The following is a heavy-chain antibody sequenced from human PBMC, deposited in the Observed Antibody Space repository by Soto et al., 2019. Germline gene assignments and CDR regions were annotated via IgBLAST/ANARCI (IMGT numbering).Heavy chain of an antibody. J-gene: IGHJ6*03. CDR1: GGSISSSSYY. CDR2: IYYSGST. V-gene: IGHV4-39*01. CDR3: ARRGLYYDFWSGPPGEYYYMDV. Sequence: SETLSLTCTVSGGSISSSSYYWGWIRQPPGKGLEWIGSIYYSGSTYYNPSLKSRVTISVDTSKNQFSLKLSSVTAADTAVYYCARRGLYYDFWSGPPGEYYYMDVWGKGTRVTVS. D-gene: IGHD3-3*01.